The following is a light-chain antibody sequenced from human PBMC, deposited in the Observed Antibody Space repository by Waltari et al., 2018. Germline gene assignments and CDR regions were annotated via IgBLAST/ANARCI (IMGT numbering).Light chain of an antibody. CDR2: RNR. CDR1: SSTPGSNP. J-gene: IGLJ3*02. CDR3: AAWDNSLSAWV. V-gene: IGLV1-47*01. Sequence: QSVLTQPPSASGTPGQRVTISCSGSSSTPGSNPVSWYQHPPGTAPNLRIYRNRQRPSGVPDRLSGSKSGTSASLAMSGLRSEDEADYYCAAWDNSLSAWVFGGGTKLTVL.